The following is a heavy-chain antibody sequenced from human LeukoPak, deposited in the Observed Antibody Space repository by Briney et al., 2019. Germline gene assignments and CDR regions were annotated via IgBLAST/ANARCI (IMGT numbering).Heavy chain of an antibody. CDR2: ISGSGGST. D-gene: IGHD6-19*01. J-gene: IGHJ4*02. CDR1: GFTFSSYA. CDR3: ARDVSIAVAGTIHNY. V-gene: IGHV3-23*01. Sequence: GGSLRLSCAASGFTFSSYAMSWVRQAPGKGLEWVSAISGSGGSTYYADSVKGRFIISRDNSKNTLYLQMNSLRAEDTAVYYCARDVSIAVAGTIHNYWGQGTLVTVSS.